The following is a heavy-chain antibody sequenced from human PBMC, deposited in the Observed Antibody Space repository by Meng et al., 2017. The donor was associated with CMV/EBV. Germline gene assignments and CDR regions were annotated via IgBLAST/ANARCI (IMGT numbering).Heavy chain of an antibody. J-gene: IGHJ5*02. CDR2: IIPIFGTA. CDR3: ARALNYYDSRRLGYWFDP. CDR1: GGTFSSYA. V-gene: IGHV1-69*05. Sequence: SVKVSCKASGGTFSSYAISWVRQAPGQGLEWMGGIIPIFGTANYAQKFQGRVTITTDESTSTAYMELSSLRSEDTAVYYCARALNYYDSRRLGYWFDPWGQGTLVTSPQ. D-gene: IGHD3-22*01.